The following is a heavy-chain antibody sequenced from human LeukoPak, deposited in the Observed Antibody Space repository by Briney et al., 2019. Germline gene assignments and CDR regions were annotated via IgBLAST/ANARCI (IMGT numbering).Heavy chain of an antibody. V-gene: IGHV3-66*01. Sequence: TGGSLRLSCAASGFTVTSNYMTWVRQAPGKGLEWVSIIYSGGYTDYADSVKGRFTISRDNSKNTLYLQMNSLRAEDTAVYYCARRLEYSGSKGVFDYWGQGTLVTVSS. CDR2: IYSGGYT. CDR3: ARRLEYSGSKGVFDY. D-gene: IGHD1-26*01. J-gene: IGHJ4*02. CDR1: GFTVTSNY.